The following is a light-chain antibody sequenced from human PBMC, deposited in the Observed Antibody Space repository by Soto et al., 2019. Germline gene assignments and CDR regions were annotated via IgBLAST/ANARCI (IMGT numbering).Light chain of an antibody. CDR1: TSDIGAYDF. V-gene: IGLV2-14*01. J-gene: IGLJ2*01. Sequence: QSALTQPASVSGSPGQSITISCTGTTSDIGAYDFVSWYQQHPGKAPKLMIYEVSSRPPGLSHRFSGSKSGNTASLTISSLQSEDEAAYYCSSYTTSSTVIFVGGTKVTVL. CDR3: SSYTTSSTVI. CDR2: EVS.